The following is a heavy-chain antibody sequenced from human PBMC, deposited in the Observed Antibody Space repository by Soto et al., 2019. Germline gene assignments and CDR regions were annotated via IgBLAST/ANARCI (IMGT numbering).Heavy chain of an antibody. CDR1: GYTFTSYA. CDR2: INAGNGNT. D-gene: IGHD6-13*01. Sequence: GASVKVSCKASGYTFTSYAMHWVRQAPGQRLEWMGWINAGNGNTKYSQKFQGRVTITRDTSASTAYMELSSLRSEDTAVYYCARSVAIAAAEGFDYWGQGTLVTVSS. J-gene: IGHJ4*02. CDR3: ARSVAIAAAEGFDY. V-gene: IGHV1-3*01.